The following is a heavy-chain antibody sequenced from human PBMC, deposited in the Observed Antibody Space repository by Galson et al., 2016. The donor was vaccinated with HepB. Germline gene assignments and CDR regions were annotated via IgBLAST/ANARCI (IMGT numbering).Heavy chain of an antibody. CDR1: GYILCKMS. J-gene: IGHJ4*02. CDR2: FHPADGET. CDR3: ATGFCRRSRCFFDY. Sequence: SVKVSCKVSGYILCKMSMHWVRQAPGKGLEWMGGFHPADGETIYAQKFQGRVTMTEDISTDIAYMELRSLRSEDTAVYYCATGFCRRSRCFFDYWCQGIRVTVAS. V-gene: IGHV1-24*01. D-gene: IGHD2-15*01.